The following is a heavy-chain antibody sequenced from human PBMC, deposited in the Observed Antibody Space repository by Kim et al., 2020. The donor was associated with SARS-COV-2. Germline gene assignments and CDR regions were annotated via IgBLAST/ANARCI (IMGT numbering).Heavy chain of an antibody. CDR1: GGSISSYY. J-gene: IGHJ6*02. D-gene: IGHD6-13*01. CDR3: ARQPPPGYSNYYYYYYGMDV. Sequence: SETLSLTCTVSGGSISSYYWSWIRQPPGKGLEWIGYIYYSGSTNYNPSLKSRVTISVDTSKNQFSLKLSSVTAADTAVYYCARQPPPGYSNYYYYYYGMDVWGQGTTVTVSS. V-gene: IGHV4-59*08. CDR2: IYYSGST.